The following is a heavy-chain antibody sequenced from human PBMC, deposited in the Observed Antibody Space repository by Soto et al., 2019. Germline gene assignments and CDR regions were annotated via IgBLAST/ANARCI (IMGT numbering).Heavy chain of an antibody. V-gene: IGHV3-23*04. CDR1: GITISNYP. J-gene: IGHJ4*02. D-gene: IGHD4-17*01. CDR3: VKDDGGYPSTAPH. Sequence: EVRLVESGGGLVQPGGSLRLSCAASGITISNYPMSWVRHAPGKGLDWVSGISGSGDTTYYADSAKGRFTISKDISKNSLYLQLDSLRVEDSALYFCVKDDGGYPSTAPHWGQGTLVTVS. CDR2: ISGSGDTT.